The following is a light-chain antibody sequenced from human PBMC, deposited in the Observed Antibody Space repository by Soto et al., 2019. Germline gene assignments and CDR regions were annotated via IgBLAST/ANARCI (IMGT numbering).Light chain of an antibody. CDR2: AAS. V-gene: IGKV1-39*01. CDR3: QQGYTSAIT. Sequence: DIQMTQSPSSLSASVGDRVTITCRASQSIGKHLNWYQQKPGKAPKFLIYAASNLQSGVPSRFRGSGSGTDFTLTVNSLQPEDFATYYCQQGYTSAITFGQGTRLEIK. J-gene: IGKJ5*01. CDR1: QSIGKH.